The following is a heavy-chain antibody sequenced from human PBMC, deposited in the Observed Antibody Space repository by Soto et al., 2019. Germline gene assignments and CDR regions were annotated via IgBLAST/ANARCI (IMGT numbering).Heavy chain of an antibody. CDR1: GFTFSDYY. CDR3: ARWCGYDSPLYYYCYMDV. V-gene: IGHV3-11*01. J-gene: IGHJ6*03. CDR2: ISSSGSTI. D-gene: IGHD5-12*01. Sequence: PGGSLRLSCAASGFTFSDYYMSWIRQAPGKGLEWVSYISSSGSTIYYADSVKGRFTISGDNAKNSLYLQMNSLRAEDTAVYYCARWCGYDSPLYYYCYMDVWGKGTTVTVSS.